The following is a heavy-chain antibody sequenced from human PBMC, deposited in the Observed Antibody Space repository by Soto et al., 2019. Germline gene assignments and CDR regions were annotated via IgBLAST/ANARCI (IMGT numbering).Heavy chain of an antibody. CDR3: ARHSKKTGDFDYYYGMDV. Sequence: SETLSLTCSVFGGSMSPYYWSWIRQSPGKGLEWIANIYYRGNTNYNPSLESRVTISIDTSKNQFSLKLNSLTAAGTAVYYCARHSKKTGDFDYYYGMDVWGQGTTVTVSS. D-gene: IGHD7-27*01. CDR1: GGSMSPYY. J-gene: IGHJ6*02. V-gene: IGHV4-59*08. CDR2: IYYRGNT.